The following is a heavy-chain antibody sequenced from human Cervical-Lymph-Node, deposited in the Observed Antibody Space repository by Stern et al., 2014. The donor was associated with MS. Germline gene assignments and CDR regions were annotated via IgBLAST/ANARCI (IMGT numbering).Heavy chain of an antibody. CDR2: ISADSGNT. CDR3: ARDKMHALDY. D-gene: IGHD2-8*01. Sequence: VQLLQSGTEVKKPGASVLVSCKASGYTFTTYGITWVRQAPGQGLEWMGWISADSGNTKYAQKFQDRVTMTRDTTTGTAYMEVRSLRSEDTAVYYCARDKMHALDYWGQGTQVTVPS. V-gene: IGHV1-18*01. J-gene: IGHJ4*02. CDR1: GYTFTTYG.